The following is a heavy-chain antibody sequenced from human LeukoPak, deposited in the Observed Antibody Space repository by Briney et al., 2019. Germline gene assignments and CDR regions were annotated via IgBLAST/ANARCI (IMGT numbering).Heavy chain of an antibody. J-gene: IGHJ6*03. V-gene: IGHV4-38-2*01. Sequence: SETLSLTCHVSGYSISSAYYWGWIRQPPGKELEWIGSIHYSGSTSYNPSLKSRVTISGDTSKNQFSLKLSSVTAADTAVYYCARLNYDITMDVWGKGTTVTVSS. CDR1: GYSISSAYY. CDR3: ARLNYDITMDV. CDR2: IHYSGST. D-gene: IGHD3-9*01.